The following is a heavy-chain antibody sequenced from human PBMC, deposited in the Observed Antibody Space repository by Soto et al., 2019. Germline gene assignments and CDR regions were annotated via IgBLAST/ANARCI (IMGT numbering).Heavy chain of an antibody. J-gene: IGHJ6*01. CDR3: ARHWGGYCWGWRFLPNDFHFQSAKGV. CDR2: ISSGAGTT. V-gene: IGHV3-23*01. D-gene: IGHD2-15*01. Sequence: EGQLLESGGGLVQPGGSLRLSCAASGITFSNFAMSWVRQAPGKGLEWVSAISSGAGTTYYADSVRGRFTISRDNFKNVLDFGIGNLRGDHTAVSYRARHWGGYCWGWRFLPNDFHFQSAKGVWGQGTTVTVSS. CDR1: GITFSNFA.